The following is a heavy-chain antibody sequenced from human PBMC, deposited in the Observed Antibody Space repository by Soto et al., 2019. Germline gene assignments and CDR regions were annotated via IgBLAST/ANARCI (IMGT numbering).Heavy chain of an antibody. CDR3: ARDHGGQSGNFIFDN. Sequence: SETLSLTGAVYGGSFSGYYWSWIRQPPGKGLEWIGEINHSGSTNYNPSLKSRVTISVDTSKSQFSLKLSSVTAEDTAVYYCARDHGGQSGNFIFDNWGQGTPVTVSS. V-gene: IGHV4-34*01. J-gene: IGHJ4*02. D-gene: IGHD3-16*01. CDR1: GGSFSGYY. CDR2: INHSGST.